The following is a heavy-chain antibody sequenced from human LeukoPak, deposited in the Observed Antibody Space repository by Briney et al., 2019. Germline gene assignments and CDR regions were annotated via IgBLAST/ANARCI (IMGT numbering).Heavy chain of an antibody. Sequence: GGSLRLSCAASGFTFSSYSMNWVRQAPGKGLEGVASIKQGESERYYVDSVKGRFTISRDNAKNSLYLQMNSLRAEDTAVYYCARGDSSAFDIWGQGTMVTVSS. D-gene: IGHD3-22*01. CDR2: IKQGESER. V-gene: IGHV3-7*04. CDR3: ARGDSSAFDI. J-gene: IGHJ3*02. CDR1: GFTFSSYS.